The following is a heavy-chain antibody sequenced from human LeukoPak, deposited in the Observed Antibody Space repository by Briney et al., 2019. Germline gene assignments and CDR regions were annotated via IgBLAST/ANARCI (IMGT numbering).Heavy chain of an antibody. V-gene: IGHV3-23*01. Sequence: PGASLRLSCAASGFIFRNYAMSWVRQAPGKGLEWVSAITGSGGTSWYADSVKGHFTISRDNSKNTLYLQMNSLRAEDTAVYYCLPPGYRSDYWGQGTLVTVSS. CDR2: ITGSGGTS. CDR1: GFIFRNYA. D-gene: IGHD3-16*02. J-gene: IGHJ4*02. CDR3: LPPGYRSDY.